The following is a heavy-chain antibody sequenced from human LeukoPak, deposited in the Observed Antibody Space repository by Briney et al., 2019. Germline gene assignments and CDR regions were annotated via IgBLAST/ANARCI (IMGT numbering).Heavy chain of an antibody. CDR3: ARLVGVSSYAMDV. V-gene: IGHV5-51*01. CDR2: IFPCDSDT. D-gene: IGHD3-16*01. J-gene: IGHJ6*02. CDR1: GYSFTSYW. Sequence: GESLKISCKASGYSFTSYWIGWVRQMPGKGLEWMGIIFPCDSDTSYSPSFQGQVTISAEKSICTAYLQWSSLKASDTAMYYCARLVGVSSYAMDVWGQGTTVTVSS.